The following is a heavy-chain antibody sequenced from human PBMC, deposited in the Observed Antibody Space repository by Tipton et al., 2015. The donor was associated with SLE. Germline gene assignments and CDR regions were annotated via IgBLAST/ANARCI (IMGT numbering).Heavy chain of an antibody. J-gene: IGHJ5*02. D-gene: IGHD3-22*01. V-gene: IGHV4-31*06. CDR3: PIYYHDSTGLHWFDP. Sequence: TLSLTCTVSGGSISSSSYYWGWIRQHPGKGLEWIGYTYYSGSPYYNPSLKGRVTISLDMSKNQFSLRLSSVTAADTAVYYCPIYYHDSTGLHWFDPWGQGTLVTVSS. CDR1: GGSISSSSYY. CDR2: TYYSGSP.